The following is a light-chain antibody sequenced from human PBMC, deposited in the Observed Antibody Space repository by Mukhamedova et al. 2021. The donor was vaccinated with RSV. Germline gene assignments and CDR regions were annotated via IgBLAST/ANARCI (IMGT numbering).Light chain of an antibody. J-gene: IGKJ4*01. V-gene: IGKV1-33*01. CDR3: QQYEDLPVT. Sequence: WYQRRVHGKAPKLLIFDASSLESGVPSRFSGSGFGTDFTLTIRSLQPADIATHYCQQYEDLPVTFGGGTKVEIK. CDR2: DAS.